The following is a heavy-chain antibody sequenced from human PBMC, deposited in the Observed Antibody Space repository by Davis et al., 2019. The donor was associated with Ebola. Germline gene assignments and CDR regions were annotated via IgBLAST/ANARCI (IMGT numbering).Heavy chain of an antibody. D-gene: IGHD3-9*01. CDR2: IYYSGST. CDR1: GGSISSGGYY. J-gene: IGHJ5*02. Sequence: SETLSLTCTVSGGSISSGGYYWSWIRQHPGKGLEWIGYIYYSGSTYYNPSLKSRVTISVDTSKNQFSLKLSSVTAADTAVYYCARRDYYDILTGYLDPHNWFDPWGQGTLVTVSS. V-gene: IGHV4-31*03. CDR3: ARRDYYDILTGYLDPHNWFDP.